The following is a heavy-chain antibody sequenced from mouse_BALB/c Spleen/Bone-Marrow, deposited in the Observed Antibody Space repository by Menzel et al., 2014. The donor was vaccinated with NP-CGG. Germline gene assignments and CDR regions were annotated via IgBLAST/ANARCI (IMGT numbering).Heavy chain of an antibody. D-gene: IGHD2-1*01. CDR3: ARKGNYGWFAY. V-gene: IGHV1-26*01. Sequence: VQLQQPGPELVKPGASVKISCKASGYSFTAYYIHWVKQSHVKGLEWIGRINPYNGATSYNQNFKDKASLTVDKSSSTAYMELHSLTSEDSAVYYCARKGNYGWFAYWGQGTLVTVSA. J-gene: IGHJ3*01. CDR1: GYSFTAYY. CDR2: INPYNGAT.